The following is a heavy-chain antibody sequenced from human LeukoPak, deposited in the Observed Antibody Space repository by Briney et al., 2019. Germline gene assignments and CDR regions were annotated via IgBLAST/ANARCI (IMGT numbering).Heavy chain of an antibody. J-gene: IGHJ4*02. V-gene: IGHV3-66*01. Sequence: GGSLRLSCAASGFTVSSNYMSWVRQAPGKGLEWVSVIYSGGSTYYADSVKGRLTISRDNPRNTLYLQMNSLRAEDTAVYYCARAAMVRGVDYFDSWGQGTLVTVSS. CDR1: GFTVSSNY. CDR2: IYSGGST. CDR3: ARAAMVRGVDYFDS. D-gene: IGHD3-10*01.